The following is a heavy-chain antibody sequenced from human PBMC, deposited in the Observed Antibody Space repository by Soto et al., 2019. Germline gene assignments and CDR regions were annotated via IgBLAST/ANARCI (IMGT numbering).Heavy chain of an antibody. CDR1: GYTFTSYG. CDR3: ARAVVTSYGVFDY. CDR2: ITYNGDT. Sequence: ASVKVSCKASGYTFTSYGISWVRQAPGQGLEWMGWITYNGDTNYPQKLQGRVTMTADTSTSTAYMELRSLRSDDTAVYYCARAVVTSYGVFDYWGQGTLVTVSS. J-gene: IGHJ4*02. V-gene: IGHV1-18*01. D-gene: IGHD3-22*01.